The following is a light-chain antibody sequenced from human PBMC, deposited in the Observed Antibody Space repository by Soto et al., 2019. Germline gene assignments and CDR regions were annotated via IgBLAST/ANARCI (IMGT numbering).Light chain of an antibody. J-gene: IGLJ3*02. CDR3: AVWGNKLDGPGV. CDR1: SSTIGSNP. Sequence: QSVLTQPPSASGPPGQRVTISCSGSSSTIGSNPVDWYQQLPGTAPKLLIYSHDQRPLGVPDRFSASKSGTSASLAISGLEPGDEDIYYCAVWGNKLDGPGVFGGGTKLTVL. CDR2: SHD. V-gene: IGLV1-44*01.